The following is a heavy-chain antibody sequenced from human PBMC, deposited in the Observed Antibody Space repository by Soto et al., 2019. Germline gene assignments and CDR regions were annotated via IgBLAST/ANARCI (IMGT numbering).Heavy chain of an antibody. Sequence: PSETLSLTCAVSGGSFSRYYWGWIRQPPGKGLAWIGSIYYSGSTNYNPSLKSRVTISVDTSKNQFSLKLSSVTAADTAVYYCARGREYYDSSGYYYVDPFDYWGQGTLVTVSS. CDR2: IYYSGST. D-gene: IGHD3-22*01. CDR3: ARGREYYDSSGYYYVDPFDY. V-gene: IGHV4-59*01. J-gene: IGHJ4*02. CDR1: GGSFSRYY.